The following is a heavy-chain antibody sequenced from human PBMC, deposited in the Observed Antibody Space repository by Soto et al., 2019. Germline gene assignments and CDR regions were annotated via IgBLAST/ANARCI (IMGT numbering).Heavy chain of an antibody. CDR3: ARTAGRPYNWFDP. CDR2: IDYSGNT. D-gene: IGHD6-13*01. J-gene: IGHJ5*02. CDR1: GGSISSGGYY. V-gene: IGHV4-31*03. Sequence: QVQLPESGPGLVKPSQTLSLTCTVSGGSISSGGYYWSWIRQHPGKGLEWIGFIDYSGNTYYNPSLKSRLTISVDTSKNQFSLKLSSVTDADTAVYYCARTAGRPYNWFDPWGQGTMVTVSS.